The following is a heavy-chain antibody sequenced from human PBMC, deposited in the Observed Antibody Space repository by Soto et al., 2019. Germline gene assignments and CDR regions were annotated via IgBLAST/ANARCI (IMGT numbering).Heavy chain of an antibody. CDR1: GFTFSNAW. V-gene: IGHV3-15*07. Sequence: GGSLRLSCAASGFTFSNAWMNWVRQAPGKGLEWVGRIKSKTDGGTTDYAAPVKGRFTISRDDSKNTLYLQMNSLKTEDTAVYYCTTPTESIAAAGTVGYYYYYYGMDVWGQGTTVTVSS. CDR2: IKSKTDGGTT. J-gene: IGHJ6*02. D-gene: IGHD6-13*01. CDR3: TTPTESIAAAGTVGYYYYYYGMDV.